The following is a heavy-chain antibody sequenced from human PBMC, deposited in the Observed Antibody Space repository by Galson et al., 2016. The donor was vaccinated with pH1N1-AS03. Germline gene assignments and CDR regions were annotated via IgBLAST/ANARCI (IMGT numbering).Heavy chain of an antibody. Sequence: SETLSLTCTVSGGSISNYCWSWIRQPPGKGLEWIGYVYDSGNTHYNPSLKSRVAMSVDTSKNQFSLKLMSVTTADTAVYYCTRSYCRDYGDPPGGYWGQGTLVTVSS. CDR2: VYDSGNT. CDR1: GGSISNYC. CDR3: TRSYCRDYGDPPGGY. J-gene: IGHJ4*02. V-gene: IGHV4-59*01. D-gene: IGHD4-17*01.